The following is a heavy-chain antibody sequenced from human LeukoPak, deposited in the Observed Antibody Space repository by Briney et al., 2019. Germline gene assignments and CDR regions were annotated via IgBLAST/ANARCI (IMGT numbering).Heavy chain of an antibody. J-gene: IGHJ4*02. D-gene: IGHD6-13*01. CDR2: IYYSGST. CDR3: ARFVAAADYFDY. Sequence: SETLSLTCTVSGGSISSYYWSWIRQPPGKGLEWIGYIYYSGSTYYKPSLKSRVTISVDTSKNQFSLKVISVTAADTAVYYCARFVAAADYFDYWGQGTLVTISS. CDR1: GGSISSYY. V-gene: IGHV4-59*06.